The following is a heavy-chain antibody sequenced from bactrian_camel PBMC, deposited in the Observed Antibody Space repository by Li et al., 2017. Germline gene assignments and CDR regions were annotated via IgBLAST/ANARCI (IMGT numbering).Heavy chain of an antibody. CDR2: IAPDGSR. J-gene: IGHJ4*01. D-gene: IGHD3*01. Sequence: QVQLVESGGGAVQTGGSLRLTCTAVGLTFGGGNQGWYRETPGNEFELVSSIAPDGSRWYADSVQGRFTISRNVLPERLSLQMTRLKAEDTAMYYCATGPDVGREKHLTADQVLSIRRNNFWGQGTQVTVS. CDR1: GLTFGGGN. V-gene: IGHV3S55*01. CDR3: ATGPDVGREKHLTADQVLSIRRNNF.